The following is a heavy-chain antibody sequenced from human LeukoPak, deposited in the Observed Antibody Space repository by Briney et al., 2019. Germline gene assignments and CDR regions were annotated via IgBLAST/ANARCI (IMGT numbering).Heavy chain of an antibody. D-gene: IGHD5-18*01. Sequence: SETLSLTCTVSGGSISSSSYYWGWIRQPPGKGLEWIESIYYSGSTYYNPSLKSRVTISVDTSKNQFSLKLSSVTAADTAVYYCARLPAAYSYGTHFDYWGQGTLVTVSS. CDR1: GGSISSSSYY. CDR2: IYYSGST. CDR3: ARLPAAYSYGTHFDY. V-gene: IGHV4-39*01. J-gene: IGHJ4*02.